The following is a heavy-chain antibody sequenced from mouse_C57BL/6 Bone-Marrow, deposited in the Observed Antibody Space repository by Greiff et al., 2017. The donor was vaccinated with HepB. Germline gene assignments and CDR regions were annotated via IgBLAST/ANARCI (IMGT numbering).Heavy chain of an antibody. J-gene: IGHJ4*01. CDR1: GFNIKNTY. Sequence: EVQLVESVAELVRPGASVKLSCTASGFNIKNTYMHWVKQRPEQGLEWIGRIDPANGNTKYAPKFQGKATITADTSSNTAYLQLSLTSEDTAIYYCARHYSNPYYAMDYWGQGTSVTVSS. D-gene: IGHD2-5*01. V-gene: IGHV14-3*01. CDR2: IDPANGNT. CDR3: ARHYSNPYYAMDY.